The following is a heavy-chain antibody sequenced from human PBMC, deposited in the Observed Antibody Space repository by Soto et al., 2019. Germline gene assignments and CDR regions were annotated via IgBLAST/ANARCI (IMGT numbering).Heavy chain of an antibody. J-gene: IGHJ4*02. CDR2: LSHDGAII. D-gene: IGHD2-15*01. Sequence: EMQLVESGGGLVQPGGSLRLSCAASGFTFSFYWMHWVRQAPGKGLVWVSRLSHDGAIIDYADSVKGRFTISRDNATNTLNRHMNSLRAEDTAVYYCARDKVEEKGSLDYWGQGTLVTVSS. V-gene: IGHV3-74*01. CDR3: ARDKVEEKGSLDY. CDR1: GFTFSFYW.